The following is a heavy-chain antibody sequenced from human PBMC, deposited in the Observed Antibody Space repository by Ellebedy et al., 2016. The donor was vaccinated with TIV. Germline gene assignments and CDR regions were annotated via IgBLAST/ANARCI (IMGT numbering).Heavy chain of an antibody. CDR3: VPQQGVNFDY. D-gene: IGHD6-13*01. V-gene: IGHV3-30-3*01. Sequence: PGGSLRLSCAASGFTFSSYAMHWVRQAPGKGLEWVAVISYDGSNKYYADSVKGRFTISRDNSKNTLYLQMNSLRAEDTAVYYCVPQQGVNFDYWGQGTLVIVSS. CDR2: ISYDGSNK. J-gene: IGHJ4*02. CDR1: GFTFSSYA.